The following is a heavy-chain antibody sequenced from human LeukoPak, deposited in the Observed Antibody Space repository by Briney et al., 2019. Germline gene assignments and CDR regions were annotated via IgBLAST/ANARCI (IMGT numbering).Heavy chain of an antibody. CDR1: GYTLIGYY. V-gene: IGHV1-2*02. CDR3: ARAKYYYDRRAFDI. D-gene: IGHD3-22*01. Sequence: ASVNVSCKASGYTLIGYYMHWVRQAPGQGLEWMGWISPNSGDTNYAQEFQGRVTLTRDTSISTAYMELSRLRSDDTAVYYCARAKYYYDRRAFDIWGQGTMVTVSS. J-gene: IGHJ3*02. CDR2: ISPNSGDT.